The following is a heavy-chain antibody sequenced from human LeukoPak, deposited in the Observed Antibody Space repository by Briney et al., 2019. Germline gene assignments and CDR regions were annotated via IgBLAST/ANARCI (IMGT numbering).Heavy chain of an antibody. Sequence: GGSLRLSCAASGFIVSGDFMSWVRQAPGKGLEWVGRIKSKTDGGTTDYAAPVKGRFTISRDDSKNTLYLQMNSLKTEDTAVYYCTTDPIYYYGMDVWGQGTTVTVSS. V-gene: IGHV3-15*01. CDR3: TTDPIYYYGMDV. CDR2: IKSKTDGGTT. J-gene: IGHJ6*02. CDR1: GFIVSGDF.